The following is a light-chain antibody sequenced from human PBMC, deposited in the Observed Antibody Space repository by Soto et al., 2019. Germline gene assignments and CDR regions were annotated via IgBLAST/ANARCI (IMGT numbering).Light chain of an antibody. Sequence: EIFLTHAPATLSLSPLERATLSCRASQSVSSYLAWYQQKPGQAPRLLIYDASNRATGIPARFSGSGSGTDFTLKIRSLEPEDFAVYYCKQRRDWTLNLGGGTXVEIK. J-gene: IGKJ4*01. CDR1: QSVSSY. CDR3: KQRRDWTLN. V-gene: IGKV3-11*01. CDR2: DAS.